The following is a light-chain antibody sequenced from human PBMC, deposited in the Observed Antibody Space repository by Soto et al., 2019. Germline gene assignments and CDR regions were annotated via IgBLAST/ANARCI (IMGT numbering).Light chain of an antibody. CDR3: QQSYTTPWT. CDR2: GAS. Sequence: DIQMTQSPSSLSASVGDRVTITCRASQSISNYLNWYQQKPGKAHKFLIYGASSLQSGVPSRFSGSGSGTEFTLTISSLQPEDFATYNCQQSYTTPWTFGQGTRVEIK. J-gene: IGKJ1*01. V-gene: IGKV1-39*01. CDR1: QSISNY.